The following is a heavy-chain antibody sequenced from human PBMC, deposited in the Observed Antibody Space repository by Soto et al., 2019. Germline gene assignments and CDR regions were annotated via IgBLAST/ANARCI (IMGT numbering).Heavy chain of an antibody. CDR2: FDPEDGDT. CDR3: ATDPKYYYDSSGYY. D-gene: IGHD3-22*01. V-gene: IGHV1-24*01. Sequence: ASVKVSCKVSGYTLTELSMHWVRQAPGKGLEWMGGFDPEDGDTIYAQKFQARVTMTEDTSTDTAYMELSSLRSEDTAVYYCATDPKYYYDSSGYYWGQGTLVTVSS. J-gene: IGHJ4*02. CDR1: GYTLTELS.